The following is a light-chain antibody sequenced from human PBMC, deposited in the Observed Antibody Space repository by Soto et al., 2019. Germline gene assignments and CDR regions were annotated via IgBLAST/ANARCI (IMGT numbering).Light chain of an antibody. CDR2: DVS. V-gene: IGLV2-14*03. Sequence: QSALTQPASVPGSPGQSITISCTGSSSDVGDYDYVAWYQQHPDKAPKLMIFDVSSRPSGVSNRVSGSKSGSTASLTISGLQAEDEADYFCSSYSSSGTLYVFGTGTQLTVL. CDR1: SSDVGDYDY. CDR3: SSYSSSGTLYV. J-gene: IGLJ1*01.